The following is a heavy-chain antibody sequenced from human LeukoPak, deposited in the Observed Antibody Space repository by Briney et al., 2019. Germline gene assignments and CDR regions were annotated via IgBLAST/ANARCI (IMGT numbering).Heavy chain of an antibody. Sequence: SETLSLTCTVSGGSITGYYWSWIRQPAGMGLEWIGRMYSSGSTKYNPSLKSRVTMSVDTSKNQFSLKVTSVTAADTAVYYCASTARGSYYALGYWGQGTLVTVSS. J-gene: IGHJ4*02. CDR1: GGSITGYY. CDR2: MYSSGST. CDR3: ASTARGSYYALGY. D-gene: IGHD1-26*01. V-gene: IGHV4-4*07.